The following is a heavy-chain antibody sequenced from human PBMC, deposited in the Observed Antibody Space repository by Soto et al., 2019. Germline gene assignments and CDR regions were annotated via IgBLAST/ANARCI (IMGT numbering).Heavy chain of an antibody. CDR1: GFAFNDFA. CDR3: AKGASHAPFEK. Sequence: PGGSLRLSCAASGFAFNDFAMSWVRQAPGKGPEWLSTISGSGDKTFHSDSVKGRFDISRDNSNNKMFLQMNSLRAEDTAIYYCAKGASHAPFEKWGRGTLVTV. V-gene: IGHV3-23*01. J-gene: IGHJ4*02. CDR2: ISGSGDKT.